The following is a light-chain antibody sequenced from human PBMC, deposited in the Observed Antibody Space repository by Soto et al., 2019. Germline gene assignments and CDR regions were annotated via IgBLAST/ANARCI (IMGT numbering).Light chain of an antibody. Sequence: EIVLTQSPATLSLSPGERATLSCRASESVRSFLAWYLQKPGQAPRLLIYDASNRATGIPARFSGSGSGTDLTLTIRSLEPEDSAVYYCQQRSIWPLTFGGGTKVEIK. CDR2: DAS. CDR1: ESVRSF. J-gene: IGKJ4*01. V-gene: IGKV3-11*01. CDR3: QQRSIWPLT.